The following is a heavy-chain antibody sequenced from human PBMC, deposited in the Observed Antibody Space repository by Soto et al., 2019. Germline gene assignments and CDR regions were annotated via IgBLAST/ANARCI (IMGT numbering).Heavy chain of an antibody. CDR1: GYTFTSYG. CDR2: ISAYNGNT. J-gene: IGHJ4*01. Sequence: QVQLVQSGAEVKKPGASVKVSCKASGYTFTSYGISWVRKPPGQGLDGMGRISAYNGNTNYAQKLQGRETMTTDTSTGTAYMEMRSLRSDGTGVDYCAIIGAAAGPYPFAYWGQGTLVTVSS. V-gene: IGHV1-18*01. CDR3: AIIGAAAGPYPFAY. D-gene: IGHD6-13*01.